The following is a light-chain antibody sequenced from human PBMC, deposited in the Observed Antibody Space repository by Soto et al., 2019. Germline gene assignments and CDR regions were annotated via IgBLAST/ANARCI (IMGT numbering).Light chain of an antibody. J-gene: IGLJ1*01. Sequence: QSALTQPASVSGSPGQSITISCTGTSSDVGNYDLVSWYQHHPGRAPKLMIYEVSQRFSGLSDRFSGSKSDNTASLTIYGLQAEDEADYYCSSYTSSSTYVFGTGTKVTVL. CDR2: EVS. V-gene: IGLV2-14*02. CDR1: SSDVGNYDL. CDR3: SSYTSSSTYV.